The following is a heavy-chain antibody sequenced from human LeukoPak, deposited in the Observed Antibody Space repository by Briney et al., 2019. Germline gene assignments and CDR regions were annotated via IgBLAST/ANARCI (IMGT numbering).Heavy chain of an antibody. V-gene: IGHV4-34*01. D-gene: IGHD1-1*01. CDR2: IDRRGST. CDR1: GGSFSGYS. J-gene: IGHJ4*02. CDR3: ARGSATGLAY. Sequence: SETLSLTCAVYGGSFSGYSWTWIRQPPGKGLEWIGEIDRRGSTNYNPALKSRLTISVDTSKNQSSLKLTSVTAADTAVYYCARGSATGLAYWGQGTLVTVSS.